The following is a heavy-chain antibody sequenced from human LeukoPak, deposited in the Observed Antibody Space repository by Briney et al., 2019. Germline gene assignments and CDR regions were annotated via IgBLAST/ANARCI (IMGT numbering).Heavy chain of an antibody. V-gene: IGHV3-53*01. J-gene: IGHJ4*02. CDR3: AKVETSSVFSSSSFDY. Sequence: GGSLRLSCAASGFTVSSNYMSWVRQAPGKGLEWVSVIYSGGSTYYVDSVKGRFTISRDNSKNTLYLQMNSLRAEDTAVYYCAKVETSSVFSSSSFDYWGQGTLVTVSS. CDR2: IYSGGST. CDR1: GFTVSSNY. D-gene: IGHD6-6*01.